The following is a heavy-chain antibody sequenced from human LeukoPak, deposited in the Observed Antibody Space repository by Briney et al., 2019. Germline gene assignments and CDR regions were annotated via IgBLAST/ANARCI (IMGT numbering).Heavy chain of an antibody. V-gene: IGHV1-3*03. CDR3: ARESVGATTADIDAFDI. J-gene: IGHJ3*02. Sequence: ASVKVSCKASGYTFTSYAMHWVRQAPGQRLEWMGWINAGNGNTKYSQEFQGRDTITRDTSASTAYMELSSLRSEDMAVYYCARESVGATTADIDAFDIWGQGTMVTVSS. D-gene: IGHD1-26*01. CDR1: GYTFTSYA. CDR2: INAGNGNT.